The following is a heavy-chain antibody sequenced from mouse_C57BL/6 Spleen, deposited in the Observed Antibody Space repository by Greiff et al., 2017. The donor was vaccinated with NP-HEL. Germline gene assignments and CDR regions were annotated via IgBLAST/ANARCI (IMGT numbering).Heavy chain of an antibody. D-gene: IGHD1-1*01. Sequence: QVQLKESGAELVRPGASVKLSCKASGYTFTDYYINWVKQRPGQGLEWIARIYPGSGNTYYNEKFKGKATLTAEKSSSTAYMQLSSLTSEDSAVYFCAREEYYYGSSPAWFAYWGQGTLVTVSA. CDR1: GYTFTDYY. CDR3: AREEYYYGSSPAWFAY. V-gene: IGHV1-76*01. CDR2: IYPGSGNT. J-gene: IGHJ3*01.